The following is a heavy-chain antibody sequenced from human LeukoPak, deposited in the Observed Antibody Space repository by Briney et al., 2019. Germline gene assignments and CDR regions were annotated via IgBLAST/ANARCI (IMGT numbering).Heavy chain of an antibody. CDR2: ISYDGSNK. Sequence: PPGGSLRLSCAASGFTFSSYWMSWVRQAPGKGLEWVAVISYDGSNKYYADSVKGRFTISRDNSKNTLYLQMNSLRAEDTAVYYCAKVPAAKPMGLHYFDYWGQGTLATVSS. CDR1: GFTFSSYW. CDR3: AKVPAAKPMGLHYFDY. J-gene: IGHJ4*02. D-gene: IGHD2-2*01. V-gene: IGHV3-30-3*01.